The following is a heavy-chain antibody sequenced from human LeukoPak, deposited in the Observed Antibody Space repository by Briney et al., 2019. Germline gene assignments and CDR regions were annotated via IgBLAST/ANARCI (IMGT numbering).Heavy chain of an antibody. CDR1: GGSISSSSYY. CDR3: ARDIGGATLDY. V-gene: IGHV4-61*01. CDR2: IYYSGST. J-gene: IGHJ4*02. Sequence: PSETLSLTCTVSGGSISSSSYYWGWIRQPPGKGLEWIGYIYYSGSTNYNPSLKSRVTISVDTSKNQFSLKLSSVTAADTAVYYCARDIGGATLDYWGQGTLVTVSS. D-gene: IGHD1-26*01.